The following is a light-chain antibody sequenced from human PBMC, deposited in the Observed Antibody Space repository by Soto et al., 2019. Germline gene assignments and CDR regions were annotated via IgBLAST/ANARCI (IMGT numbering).Light chain of an antibody. Sequence: QSALTQPASVSGSPGQSITISCTGTSSDVGGYNYVSWYQQQAGKAPQLIIHEVSNRPSGVSNRFSGSKSGNTASLTISGLQAEAEADYYCDSYTSGRAYVFGIGTKLTVL. CDR1: SSDVGGYNY. CDR3: DSYTSGRAYV. J-gene: IGLJ1*01. V-gene: IGLV2-14*01. CDR2: EVS.